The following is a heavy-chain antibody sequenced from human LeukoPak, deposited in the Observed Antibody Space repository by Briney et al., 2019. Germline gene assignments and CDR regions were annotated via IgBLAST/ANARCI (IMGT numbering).Heavy chain of an antibody. CDR2: IYYSGST. Sequence: SETLSLTCTVSGGSISSYYWSWIRQPPGKGLEWIGYIYYSGSTNYNPSRKRRVTISVDTSKDQFSLKLSSVTAADTAVYYCARASSSWYEYYFQHWGQGTLVTVSS. V-gene: IGHV4-59*01. CDR3: ARASSSWYEYYFQH. D-gene: IGHD6-13*01. CDR1: GGSISSYY. J-gene: IGHJ1*01.